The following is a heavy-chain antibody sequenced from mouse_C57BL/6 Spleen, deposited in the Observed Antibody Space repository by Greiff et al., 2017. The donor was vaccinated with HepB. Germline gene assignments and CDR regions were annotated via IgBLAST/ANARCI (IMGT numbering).Heavy chain of an antibody. CDR3: ARGGYDGYAWFAY. D-gene: IGHD2-3*01. Sequence: EVQLQESGPGLVKPSQSLSLTCSVTGYSITSGYYWNWIRQFPGNKLEWMGYISYDGSNNYNPSLKNRISITRDTSKNQFFLKLNSVTTEDTATYYCARGGYDGYAWFAYWGQGTLVTVSA. V-gene: IGHV3-6*01. J-gene: IGHJ3*01. CDR1: GYSITSGYY. CDR2: ISYDGSN.